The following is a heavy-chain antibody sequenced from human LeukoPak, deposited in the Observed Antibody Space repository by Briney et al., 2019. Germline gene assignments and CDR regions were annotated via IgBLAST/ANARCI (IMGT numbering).Heavy chain of an antibody. Sequence: ASVKVSCKASGYTFTSYYMHWVRQAPGQGLEWMGIINPSGGSTSYAQKFQGRVTMTRDTSTSTVYMELSSLRSDDTAVYYCAGTRITMVRGVRRMRALDYWGQGTLVTVSS. CDR2: INPSGGST. CDR1: GYTFTSYY. D-gene: IGHD3-10*01. J-gene: IGHJ4*02. CDR3: AGTRITMVRGVRRMRALDY. V-gene: IGHV1-46*01.